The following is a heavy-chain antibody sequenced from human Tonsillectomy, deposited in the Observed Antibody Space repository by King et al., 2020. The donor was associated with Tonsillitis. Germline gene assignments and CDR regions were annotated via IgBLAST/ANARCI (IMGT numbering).Heavy chain of an antibody. CDR1: SFSISSGYC. Sequence: QLQESGPGLVKPSETLSLTCSVSSFSISSGYCWGWVRQPPGKGLEWIGSIYHSGSTYYNPSLKSRVTISVDTSKNQFSLNLSSVTAADTAVYYCARLITSGGDIAAAYYFDYWGQGTLVTVSS. CDR3: ARLITSGGDIAAAYYFDY. CDR2: IYHSGST. V-gene: IGHV4-38-2*02. D-gene: IGHD3-16*02. J-gene: IGHJ4*02.